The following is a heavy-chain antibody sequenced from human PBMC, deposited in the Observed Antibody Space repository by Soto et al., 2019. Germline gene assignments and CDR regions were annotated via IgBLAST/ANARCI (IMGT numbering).Heavy chain of an antibody. CDR1: GFTFSDSY. Sequence: QVQLVESGGGLVKPGGSLRLSCAASGFTFSDSYMTWIRQAPGKGLEWISYIRGSGDTIYYADSVKGRFTVSRDNAKSSLYLQINSLRAEDTAVYYCASDPYYYASEYWGQGTLVTVSS. J-gene: IGHJ4*02. CDR2: IRGSGDTI. D-gene: IGHD3-10*01. CDR3: ASDPYYYASEY. V-gene: IGHV3-11*01.